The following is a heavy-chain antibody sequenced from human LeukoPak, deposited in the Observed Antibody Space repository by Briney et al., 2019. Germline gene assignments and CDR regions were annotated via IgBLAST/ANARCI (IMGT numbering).Heavy chain of an antibody. CDR2: IYHSGST. Sequence: SGTLSLTCAVPGGSISSSNWWSWVRQPPGKGLEWIGEIYHSGSTNYNPSLKSRVTISVDKSKNQFSLKLSSVTAADTAVYYCARWDDIAAAGTSYWGQGTLVTVSS. D-gene: IGHD6-13*01. CDR3: ARWDDIAAAGTSY. V-gene: IGHV4-4*02. CDR1: GGSISSSNW. J-gene: IGHJ4*02.